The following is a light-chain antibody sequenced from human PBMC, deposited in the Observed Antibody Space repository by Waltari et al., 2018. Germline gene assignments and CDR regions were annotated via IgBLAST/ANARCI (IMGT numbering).Light chain of an antibody. CDR2: GTS. J-gene: IGKJ1*01. CDR1: QSVRGT. Sequence: IVMKQSPAHLFLVPGGSATPSWRARQSVRGTFAWFQQKPGQPPRLLIYGTSTRATGIPARFSGSGSGTEFSLTISSLQPEDFATYYCQQYDHWPWTFGQGTRVEAK. CDR3: QQYDHWPWT. V-gene: IGKV3D-15*01.